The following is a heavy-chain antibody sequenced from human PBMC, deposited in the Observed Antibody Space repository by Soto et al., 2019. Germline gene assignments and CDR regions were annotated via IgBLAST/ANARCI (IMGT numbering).Heavy chain of an antibody. CDR3: ASDPSPYAGGAPGEVKEHWFDP. D-gene: IGHD2-2*01. J-gene: IGHJ5*02. Sequence: SETLSLTCSASVGSISHYYWSWIRQSPGKGLEWIGYAYYSGSTDYNPSLKSRVTMSVDTSKNQVSLKLNSVTTADTAVYYCASDPSPYAGGAPGEVKEHWFDPWGPGTLVTVSA. CDR1: VGSISHYY. V-gene: IGHV4-59*01. CDR2: AYYSGST.